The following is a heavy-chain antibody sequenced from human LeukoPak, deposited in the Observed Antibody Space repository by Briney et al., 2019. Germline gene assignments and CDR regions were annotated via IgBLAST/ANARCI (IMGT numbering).Heavy chain of an antibody. CDR3: SRADYYDSSEVAFDI. Sequence: PGRSLRLSCTASGFTFAEYAVSWFRQAPGKGLEWVGFIRSTAYSGTTENAASVKGRFTFSRDDSKSVAYLQMNSLKIEDTAIYYCSRADYYDSSEVAFDIWGQGTMVIVSS. CDR1: GFTFAEYA. J-gene: IGHJ3*02. CDR2: IRSTAYSGTT. D-gene: IGHD3-22*01. V-gene: IGHV3-49*03.